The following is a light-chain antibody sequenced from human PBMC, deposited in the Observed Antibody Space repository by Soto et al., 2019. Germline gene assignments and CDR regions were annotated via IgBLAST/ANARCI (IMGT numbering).Light chain of an antibody. CDR1: QSLSTNS. Sequence: EIVLTQSPGTLSLSPGERATLSCRARQSLSTNSLAWYQQKPGQTPRLLIYAASTRDTDIPDRFNGSGSGTDFALTISRLEPEDFALYYCQQYDASPLTFGPGTKVDIK. J-gene: IGKJ3*01. CDR2: AAS. V-gene: IGKV3-20*01. CDR3: QQYDASPLT.